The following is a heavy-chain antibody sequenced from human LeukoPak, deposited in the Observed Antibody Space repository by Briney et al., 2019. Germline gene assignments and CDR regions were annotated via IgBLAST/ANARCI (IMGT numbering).Heavy chain of an antibody. CDR3: AKDWGLRGEGATPAD. V-gene: IGHV3-23*01. CDR2: ISGSGGST. D-gene: IGHD1-26*01. J-gene: IGHJ4*02. Sequence: PGGSLRLSCAASGFTFSSYAMSWVRQAPGKGLEWVSAISGSGGSTYYADSAKGRFTISRDNSKNTLYLQMNSLRAEDTAVYYCAKDWGLRGEGATPADWGQGTLVTVSS. CDR1: GFTFSSYA.